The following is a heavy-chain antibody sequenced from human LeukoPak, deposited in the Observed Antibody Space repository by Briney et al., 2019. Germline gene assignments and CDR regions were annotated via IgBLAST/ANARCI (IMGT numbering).Heavy chain of an antibody. J-gene: IGHJ4*02. CDR1: GYTFTIYG. CDR3: ARDDPYSSGWYGRFDY. V-gene: IGHV1-18*01. CDR2: ISAYNGNT. D-gene: IGHD6-19*01. Sequence: ASVTVSYRASGYTFTIYGISGVRQAPGQGLEWMGWISAYNGNTNYAQKLQGRVTMTTDTSTSTAYMELRSLRSDDTAVYYCARDDPYSSGWYGRFDYWGQGTLVTVSS.